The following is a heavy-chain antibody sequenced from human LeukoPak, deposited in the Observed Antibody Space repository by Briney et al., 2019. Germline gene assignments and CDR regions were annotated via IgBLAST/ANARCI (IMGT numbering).Heavy chain of an antibody. CDR2: INHSGST. Sequence: PSETLSLTCAVYGGSFSGYYWSWLRQPPGKGLEWIGEINHSGSTNYNPSLKSRVTISVDTSKNQFSLRLSSVTAADTAVYYCARARSGWYEYYFDYWGQGTLVTVSS. D-gene: IGHD6-19*01. V-gene: IGHV4-34*01. CDR1: GGSFSGYY. CDR3: ARARSGWYEYYFDY. J-gene: IGHJ4*02.